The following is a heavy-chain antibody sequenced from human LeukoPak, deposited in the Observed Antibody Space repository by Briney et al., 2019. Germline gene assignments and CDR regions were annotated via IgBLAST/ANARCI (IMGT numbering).Heavy chain of an antibody. J-gene: IGHJ4*02. V-gene: IGHV3-23*01. CDR2: ISGSGGST. CDR3: AKVPYDSSGYSDRDY. D-gene: IGHD3-22*01. Sequence: GGSLRLSCAASGFTFSSYAMSWVRQAPGKGLEWVSAISGSGGSTYYADSVKGRFTISRDNSKNTLYLQMNSLRAEDTAVYYCAKVPYDSSGYSDRDYWGQGTLVTVSS. CDR1: GFTFSSYA.